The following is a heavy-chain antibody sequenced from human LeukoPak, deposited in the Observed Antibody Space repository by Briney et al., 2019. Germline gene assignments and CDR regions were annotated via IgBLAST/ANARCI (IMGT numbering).Heavy chain of an antibody. D-gene: IGHD4-23*01. Sequence: SETLSLTCAVSGGSISISNSNWWSWVRQPPGKGLEWIGEISHSGSTNYNPSLKSRATISVDKSKSQFSLKLSSVTAADTAVYYCARDLHGGNSFTSDWYFDLWGRGTLVTVSS. V-gene: IGHV4-4*02. CDR3: ARDLHGGNSFTSDWYFDL. CDR1: GGSISISNSNW. J-gene: IGHJ2*01. CDR2: ISHSGST.